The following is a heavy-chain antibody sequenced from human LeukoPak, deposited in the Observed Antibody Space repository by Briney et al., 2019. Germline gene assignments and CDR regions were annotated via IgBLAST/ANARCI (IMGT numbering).Heavy chain of an antibody. CDR3: ATARWELLYHWFDP. J-gene: IGHJ5*02. Sequence: GASVKVSCKVSGHTLTELSMHWVRQAPGKGLEWMGGFDPEDGETIYAQKFQGRVTMTEDTSTDTAYMELSSLRSEDTAVYYCATARWELLYHWFDPWGQGTLVTVSS. CDR2: FDPEDGET. D-gene: IGHD1-26*01. CDR1: GHTLTELS. V-gene: IGHV1-24*01.